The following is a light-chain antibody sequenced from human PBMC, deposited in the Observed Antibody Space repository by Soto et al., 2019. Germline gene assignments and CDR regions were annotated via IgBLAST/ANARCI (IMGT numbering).Light chain of an antibody. CDR1: QSVISNY. CDR3: QQYGRSPPNT. J-gene: IGKJ2*01. V-gene: IGKV3-20*01. Sequence: EILLTQSPGILSLSSGERATLSCRASQSVISNYLAWYQQKPGQAPRLLIYGASSRATGIPDRFSGSGSGTDFTLTISRLEPEDFAVYYCQQYGRSPPNTFGQGTKLEIK. CDR2: GAS.